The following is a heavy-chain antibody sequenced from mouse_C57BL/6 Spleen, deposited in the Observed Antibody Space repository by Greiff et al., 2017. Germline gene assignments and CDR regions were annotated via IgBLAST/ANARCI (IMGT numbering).Heavy chain of an antibody. Sequence: EVKVVESGGGLVQPKGSLKLSCAASGFSFNTYDMNWVRQAPGKGLEWVARIRSKSNNYATYYADSVKDRFTISREYSESRLYLQMNNLKTEDTAMYYCVRGLPLAYWGQGTLVTVSA. CDR3: VRGLPLAY. CDR1: GFSFNTYD. J-gene: IGHJ3*01. CDR2: IRSKSNNYAT. D-gene: IGHD3-3*01. V-gene: IGHV10-1*01.